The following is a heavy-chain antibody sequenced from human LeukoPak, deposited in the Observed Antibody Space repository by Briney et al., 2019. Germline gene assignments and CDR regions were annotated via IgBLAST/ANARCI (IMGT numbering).Heavy chain of an antibody. V-gene: IGHV6-1*01. Sequence: SQTLSLTCAISGDSVSSNSAAWNWIRQSPSRGLEWLGRTYYRSKWYNDYAVSVKSRITINPDTSKNQFSLQLNSVTPEDTAVYYCARARYSSSWSTLQFDYWGQGTLVTVSS. CDR3: ARARYSSSWSTLQFDY. J-gene: IGHJ4*02. D-gene: IGHD6-13*01. CDR1: GDSVSSNSAA. CDR2: TYYRSKWYN.